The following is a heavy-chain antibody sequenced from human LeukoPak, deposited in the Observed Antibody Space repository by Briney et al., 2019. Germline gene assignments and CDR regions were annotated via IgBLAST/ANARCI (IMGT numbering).Heavy chain of an antibody. CDR2: IYTGGKT. CDR1: GFTVSNTY. D-gene: IGHD4-17*01. V-gene: IGHV3-53*01. J-gene: IGHJ4*02. CDR3: ATVSEFGDYRFDS. Sequence: GASLRLSCAASGFTVSNTYMTWVRQAPGKGLEWVSLIYTGGKTYYADSVKGRFTISRDNSRNSLFLQISSLRAEDTAVYYCATVSEFGDYRFDSWGQGTLVTVSS.